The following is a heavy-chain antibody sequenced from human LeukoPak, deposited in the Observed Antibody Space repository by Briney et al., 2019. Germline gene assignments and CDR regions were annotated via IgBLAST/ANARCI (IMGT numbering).Heavy chain of an antibody. CDR2: ISSSGSTI. CDR1: GFTFSSYE. D-gene: IGHD2-8*01. Sequence: GGSLRLSCAASGFTFSSYEMNWVRQAPGKGLEWVSYISSSGSTIYYADSVKGRFTISRDNAKNSLYLQMNGLRAEDTAVYYCARGLKVMDYWGQGTLVTVSS. J-gene: IGHJ4*02. V-gene: IGHV3-48*03. CDR3: ARGLKVMDY.